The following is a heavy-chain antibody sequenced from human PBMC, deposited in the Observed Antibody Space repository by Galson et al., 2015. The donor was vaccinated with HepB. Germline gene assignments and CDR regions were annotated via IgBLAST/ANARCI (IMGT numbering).Heavy chain of an antibody. J-gene: IGHJ4*02. CDR1: GFTVSSNY. Sequence: SLRLSCAASGFTVSSNYMSWVRQAPGKGLEWVSVIYSGGSTYYADSVKGRFTISRDNSKNTLYLQMNSLRAEDTAVYYCASSAGLWPYFDYWGQGTLVTVSS. CDR2: IYSGGST. D-gene: IGHD5-18*01. CDR3: ASSAGLWPYFDY. V-gene: IGHV3-66*02.